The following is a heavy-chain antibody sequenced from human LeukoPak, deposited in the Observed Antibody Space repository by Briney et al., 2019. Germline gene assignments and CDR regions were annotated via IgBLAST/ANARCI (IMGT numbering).Heavy chain of an antibody. V-gene: IGHV3-23*01. CDR3: AKSGCSSTSCYLGAGSRIDY. D-gene: IGHD2-2*01. CDR1: GFTFSSYA. Sequence: GGSLRLSCAASGFTFSSYAMSWVRQAPGKGLEWVSAIGSSGGSTYYADSVKGRFTISRDNSKNTLYLQMNSLRAEDTAVYYCAKSGCSSTSCYLGAGSRIDYWGQGTLVTVAS. J-gene: IGHJ4*02. CDR2: IGSSGGST.